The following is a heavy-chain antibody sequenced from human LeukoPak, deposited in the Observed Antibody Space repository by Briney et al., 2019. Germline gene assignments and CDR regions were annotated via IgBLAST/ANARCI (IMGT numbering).Heavy chain of an antibody. D-gene: IGHD1-1*01. CDR1: GYTFTNYD. CDR2: MNPNSGNT. Sequence: ASVKVSCKASGYTFTNYDINWVRQATGQGLEWMGWMNPNSGNTGYAQRFQGRVTITRNTSISTAYMELSSLRSEDTAVYFCARRERYTLFLQNWGQGTLVTVSS. V-gene: IGHV1-8*03. J-gene: IGHJ1*01. CDR3: ARRERYTLFLQN.